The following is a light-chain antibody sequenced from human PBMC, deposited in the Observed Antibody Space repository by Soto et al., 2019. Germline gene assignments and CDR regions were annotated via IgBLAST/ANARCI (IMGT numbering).Light chain of an antibody. CDR3: QQYNSYST. J-gene: IGKJ1*01. CDR2: DAS. CDR1: QSISSW. V-gene: IGKV1-5*01. Sequence: DIPMTQSPSTLSASVGDRVTITFRASQSISSWLAWYQQKPGKAPKLLIYDASSLESGGPSRFSGSGSGTEFTLTISSLQPDDFATYYCQQYNSYSTFGQGTKVDIK.